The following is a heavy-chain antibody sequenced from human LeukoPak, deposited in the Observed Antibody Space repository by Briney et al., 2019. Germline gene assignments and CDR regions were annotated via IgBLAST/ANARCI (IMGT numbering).Heavy chain of an antibody. CDR2: IYSGGAI. CDR1: GFPVGRNY. CDR3: ARRPGN. V-gene: IGHV3-53*01. D-gene: IGHD1-14*01. Sequence: PGGSLRLSCVASGFPVGRNYMSWVRQAPGKGLECVSLIYSGGAIRYADSVKGRFTISRDSSKNTLFLQMNDLTVEDTARYYCARRPGNWGQGILVTVSS. J-gene: IGHJ4*02.